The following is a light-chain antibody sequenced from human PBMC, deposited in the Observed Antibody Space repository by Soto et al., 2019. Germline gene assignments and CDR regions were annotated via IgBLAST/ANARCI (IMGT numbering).Light chain of an antibody. CDR3: TSSRRGGLYV. Sequence: QSALTQPASVSGSPGQSITISCTGTSNDVGDSHHVSWYQQYPGKVPKLLIYNVKIRPSGVPDRFSASKSGNTASLTISGLQAEEEYTYFCTSSRRGGLYVFGSGTKLTVL. CDR1: SNDVGDSHH. J-gene: IGLJ1*01. V-gene: IGLV2-14*03. CDR2: NVK.